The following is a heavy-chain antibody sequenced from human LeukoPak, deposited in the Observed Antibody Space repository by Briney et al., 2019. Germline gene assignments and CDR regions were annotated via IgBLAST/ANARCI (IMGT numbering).Heavy chain of an antibody. V-gene: IGHV3-30-3*01. Sequence: PGRSLRLSCAASGFTFSSYAMRWVRQAPGKGLEWVAVISYDGSNKYYADSVKGRFTISRDNSKNTLYLQMNSLRAEDTAVYYCARDKDSYALRALFDYWGQGTLVTVSS. D-gene: IGHD5-18*01. CDR3: ARDKDSYALRALFDY. CDR2: ISYDGSNK. J-gene: IGHJ4*02. CDR1: GFTFSSYA.